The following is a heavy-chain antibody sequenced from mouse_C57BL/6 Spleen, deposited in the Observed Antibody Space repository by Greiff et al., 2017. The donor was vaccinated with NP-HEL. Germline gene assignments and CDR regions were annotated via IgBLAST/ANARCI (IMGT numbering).Heavy chain of an antibody. J-gene: IGHJ4*01. V-gene: IGHV3-6*01. CDR1: GYSITSGYY. CDR3: AREGRRRAMDY. CDR2: ISYDGSN. Sequence: DVQLQESGPGLVKPSQSLSLTCSVTGYSITSGYYWNWIRQFPGNKLEWMGYISYDGSNNYNPSLKNRISITRDTSKNQFFLKLNSVTTEDTATYYCAREGRRRAMDYWGQGTSVTVSS. D-gene: IGHD3-3*01.